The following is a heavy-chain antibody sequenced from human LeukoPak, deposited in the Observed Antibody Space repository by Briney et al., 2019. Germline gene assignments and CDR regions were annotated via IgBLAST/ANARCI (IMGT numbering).Heavy chain of an antibody. CDR3: ARYYSGWYNYYYYGMDV. Sequence: DSVKVSCKASGYTFTSYSISWVRQAPGQGLEWMGWISAYNGNTNYAQKLQGRVTMTTDTSTSTAYMELRSLRSDDTAVYYCARYYSGWYNYYYYGMDVWGQGTTVTVSS. J-gene: IGHJ6*02. D-gene: IGHD6-19*01. V-gene: IGHV1-18*01. CDR2: ISAYNGNT. CDR1: GYTFTSYS.